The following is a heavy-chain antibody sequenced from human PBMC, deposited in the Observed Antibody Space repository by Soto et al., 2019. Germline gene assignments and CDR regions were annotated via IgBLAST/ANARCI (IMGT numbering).Heavy chain of an antibody. Sequence: QITLNESGPTQVKPRQTLTLTCTFSGFSLTTSGVGVGWIRQSPGKAPEWLALIYWDDDKRYSTSLKSRLTITNDTSKIPVVLTMADLDPADTATYYCAHRVLRTVFGLVTTTAIYFDFWGQGTPVAVSS. D-gene: IGHD3-3*01. CDR2: IYWDDDK. V-gene: IGHV2-5*02. CDR3: AHRVLRTVFGLVTTTAIYFDF. J-gene: IGHJ4*02. CDR1: GFSLTTSGVG.